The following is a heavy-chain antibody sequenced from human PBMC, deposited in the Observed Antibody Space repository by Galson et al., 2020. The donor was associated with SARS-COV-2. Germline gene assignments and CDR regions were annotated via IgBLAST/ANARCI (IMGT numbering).Heavy chain of an antibody. V-gene: IGHV4-30-4*01. Sequence: SETLSLTCTVSGGSISSGDYYWSWIRQPPGKGLEWIGYIYYSGSTYYNPSLKSRVTISVDTSKNQFSLKLSSVTAADTAVYYCARVGYCSSTSCLDFDYWGQGTLVTVSS. D-gene: IGHD2-2*01. CDR3: ARVGYCSSTSCLDFDY. CDR2: IYYSGST. J-gene: IGHJ4*02. CDR1: GGSISSGDYY.